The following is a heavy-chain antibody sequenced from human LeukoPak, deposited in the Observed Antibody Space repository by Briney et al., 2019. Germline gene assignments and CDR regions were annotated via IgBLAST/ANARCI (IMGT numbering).Heavy chain of an antibody. D-gene: IGHD3-10*01. J-gene: IGHJ3*01. CDR1: GYIFTGYY. V-gene: IGHV1-2*02. CDR3: ARERESGRSDAFDL. CDR2: INPNTGGT. Sequence: ASVKVSCMTSGYIFTGYYIHWVRQAPGQGLEWMGWINPNTGGTNYAQDFQGRVTMTRDTYVTTAYMELRSLRSDDTAVYFCARERESGRSDAFDLWGQGTMVTVSS.